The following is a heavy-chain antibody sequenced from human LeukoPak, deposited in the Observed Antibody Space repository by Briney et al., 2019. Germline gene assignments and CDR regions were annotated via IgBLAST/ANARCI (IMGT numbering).Heavy chain of an antibody. CDR3: ASSYYYDSSGYLDY. V-gene: IGHV1-69*04. CDR1: GGTFSSYA. CDR2: IIPIFGIA. J-gene: IGHJ4*02. D-gene: IGHD3-22*01. Sequence: SVKVSCKASGGTFSSYAISWVRQAPGQGLEWMGRIIPIFGIANYAQKFQGRVTITADKSTSTAYMELSSLRSEDTAVYYCASSYYYDSSGYLDYWGLGTLVTVS.